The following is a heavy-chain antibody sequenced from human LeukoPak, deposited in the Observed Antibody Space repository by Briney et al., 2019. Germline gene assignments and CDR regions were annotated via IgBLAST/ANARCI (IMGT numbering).Heavy chain of an antibody. CDR2: IYYSGST. V-gene: IGHV4-39*01. J-gene: IGHJ5*02. Sequence: PSQTLSLTCTVSGGSISSSSYYWGWIRQPPGKGLEWIGSIYYSGSTYYNPSLKSRVTISVDTSKNQFSLKLSSVTAADTAVYYCARSRQYQLLGWFDPWGQGTLVTVSS. CDR3: ARSRQYQLLGWFDP. CDR1: GGSISSSSYY. D-gene: IGHD2-2*01.